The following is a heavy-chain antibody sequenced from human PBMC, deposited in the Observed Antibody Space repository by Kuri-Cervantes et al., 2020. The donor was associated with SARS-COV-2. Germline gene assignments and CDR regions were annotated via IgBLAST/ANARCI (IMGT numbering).Heavy chain of an antibody. V-gene: IGHV4-61*01. CDR2: IYYSGST. CDR3: ARDHLPQTYYFYSSGSHAFDI. CDR1: GGSVSSGSYY. Sequence: SETLSLTCTVSGGSVSSGSYYWSWIRQPPGKGLEWIGYIYYSGSTNYNLSLKSRVTISVDTSKNQFSLKLSSVTAADTAVYYCARDHLPQTYYFYSSGSHAFDIWAKGQWSPSPQ. D-gene: IGHD3-22*01. J-gene: IGHJ3*02.